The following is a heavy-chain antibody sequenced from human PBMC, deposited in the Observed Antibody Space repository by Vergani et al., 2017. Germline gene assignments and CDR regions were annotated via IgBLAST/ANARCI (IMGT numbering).Heavy chain of an antibody. D-gene: IGHD7-27*01. V-gene: IGHV3-48*01. CDR3: ARDLSRATGVPYYFDY. Sequence: EVQLVESGGGLVQPGGSLRLSCAASGFTFSSYSMNWVRQAPGKGLEWVSYISSSSSTIYYADSVKGRFTISRDNAKNSLYLQMNSLRAEDTAVYYCARDLSRATGVPYYFDYWGQGTLVTVSS. CDR2: ISSSSSTI. J-gene: IGHJ4*02. CDR1: GFTFSSYS.